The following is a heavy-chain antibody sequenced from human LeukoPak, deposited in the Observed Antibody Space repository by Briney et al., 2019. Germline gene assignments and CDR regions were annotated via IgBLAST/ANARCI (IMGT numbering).Heavy chain of an antibody. CDR3: AKEGEGHITMKALLTRDLDY. V-gene: IGHV3-66*01. J-gene: IGHJ4*02. Sequence: PGGSLRLSCAASGFTVSSNYMSWVRQAPGKGLEWVSVIYSGGSTYYADSVKGRFTISRDNSKNTLYLQMNSLKAEDTAVYYCAKEGEGHITMKALLTRDLDYWGQGTLVTVSS. CDR2: IYSGGST. D-gene: IGHD3-22*01. CDR1: GFTVSSNY.